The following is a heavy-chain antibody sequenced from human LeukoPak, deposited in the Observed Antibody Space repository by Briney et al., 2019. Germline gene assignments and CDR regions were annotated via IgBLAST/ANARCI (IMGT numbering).Heavy chain of an antibody. J-gene: IGHJ4*02. Sequence: GGSLRLSCAASGFTFSSYEMNWVRQAPGKGLEWVSYISSSGSTIYYAYSVKGRFTISRHNAKNSLYLQMNSLRAEETAVYYCARSRLGEFGPHIDYWGQGTLVTVSS. D-gene: IGHD3-16*01. V-gene: IGHV3-48*03. CDR3: ARSRLGEFGPHIDY. CDR1: GFTFSSYE. CDR2: ISSSGSTI.